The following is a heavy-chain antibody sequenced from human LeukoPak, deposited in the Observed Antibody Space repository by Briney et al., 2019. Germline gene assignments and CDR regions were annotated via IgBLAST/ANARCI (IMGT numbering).Heavy chain of an antibody. CDR3: ARHSLVPAAIYTFDI. D-gene: IGHD2-2*01. CDR1: GYNFTSYW. V-gene: IGHV5-51*01. CDR2: IYPGDSDT. Sequence: GESLKISCKGSGYNFTSYWIGWVRQMPGKGLEWMGIIYPGDSDTRCSPSFQGQVTISADKSISTAYLQWSSLKASDTAMYYCARHSLVPAAIYTFDIWGQGTMVTVSS. J-gene: IGHJ3*02.